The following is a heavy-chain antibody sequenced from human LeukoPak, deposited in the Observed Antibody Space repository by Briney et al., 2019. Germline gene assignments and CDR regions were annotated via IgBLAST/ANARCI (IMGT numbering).Heavy chain of an antibody. Sequence: SQTLSLTCTVSVGSISSGSYYWSWIRQPAGKVLEWIGRIYTSWSTNYNPSLKSRITMSVDTSKNQFSLKLSSVTAADTAVYYCASLVRGSPLGFDYWGQGTLVTVSS. CDR1: VGSISSGSYY. CDR2: IYTSWST. J-gene: IGHJ4*02. V-gene: IGHV4-61*02. CDR3: ASLVRGSPLGFDY. D-gene: IGHD3-10*01.